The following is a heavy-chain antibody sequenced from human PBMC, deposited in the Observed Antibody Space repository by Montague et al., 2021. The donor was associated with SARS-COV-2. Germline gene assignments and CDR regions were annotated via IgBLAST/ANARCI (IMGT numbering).Heavy chain of an antibody. Sequence: SETLSLTCAVYGGSFSGYYWSWIRQPPGKGLGWIGEINHSGSTNYNPSLKSRVTISVDTSKNQFSLKLSSVTAADTAVYYCTREGYQVLWSDYYYYGMDVCGPGTTVTYSS. D-gene: IGHD2-2*01. J-gene: IGHJ6*02. V-gene: IGHV4-34*01. CDR2: INHSGST. CDR3: TREGYQVLWSDYYYYGMDV. CDR1: GGSFSGYY.